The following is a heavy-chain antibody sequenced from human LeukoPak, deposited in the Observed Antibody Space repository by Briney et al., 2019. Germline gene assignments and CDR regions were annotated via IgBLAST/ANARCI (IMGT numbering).Heavy chain of an antibody. D-gene: IGHD4-23*01. CDR2: INLGDSDT. CDR1: GYTFTNYW. Sequence: KSGESLKISCKGSGYTFTNYWIGWVRQMPGKGLEWMGIINLGDSDTRYSPSFQGQVTISADKSTRTAYLQWSSLKASDTAMYYCARRDYYGNSGTFDIWGQGTMVTVSS. J-gene: IGHJ3*02. V-gene: IGHV5-51*01. CDR3: ARRDYYGNSGTFDI.